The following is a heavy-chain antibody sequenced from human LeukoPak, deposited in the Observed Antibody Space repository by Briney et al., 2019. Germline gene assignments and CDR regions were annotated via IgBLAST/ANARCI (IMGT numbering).Heavy chain of an antibody. J-gene: IGHJ5*02. CDR3: ARGRVVVTARNWFDP. D-gene: IGHD2-21*02. CDR1: GGSISSYY. CDR2: INHSGST. V-gene: IGHV4-34*01. Sequence: SETLSLTCTVSGGSISSYYWSWIRQPPGKGLEWIGEINHSGSTNYNPSLKSRVTISVDTSKNQFSLKLSSVTAADTAVYYCARGRVVVTARNWFDPWGQGTLVTVSS.